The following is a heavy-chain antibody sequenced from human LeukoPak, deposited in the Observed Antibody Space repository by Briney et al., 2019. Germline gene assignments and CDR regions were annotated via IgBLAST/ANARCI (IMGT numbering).Heavy chain of an antibody. CDR1: GFTFSTYG. CDR2: ISGSGDDT. V-gene: IGHV3-23*01. D-gene: IGHD1-1*01. J-gene: IGHJ4*02. CDR3: AKSLTTGTNRPHDY. Sequence: GGSLRLSGAASGFTFSTYGMNWVRQAPGKGLEWVSGISGSGDDTYYADSVQGRFTISRDNSKNTLYLLINSLRAEDTAVYYCAKSLTTGTNRPHDYWGRGALVTVSS.